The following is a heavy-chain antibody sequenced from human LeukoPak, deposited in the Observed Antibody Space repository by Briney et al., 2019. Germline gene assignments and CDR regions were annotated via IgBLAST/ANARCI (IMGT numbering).Heavy chain of an antibody. D-gene: IGHD6-13*01. CDR3: ARDGYSSSWYFSYCYYYMDV. J-gene: IGHJ6*03. CDR1: GFTFSSYA. Sequence: GGTLRLSCAAYGFTFSSYAMCWVRQAPGKGLGWVSAISGSGGSTYYADSVKGRFTISRDNSKNTLYLQMNSLRAEDTAVYYCARDGYSSSWYFSYCYYYMDVWGKGTTVTVSS. V-gene: IGHV3-23*01. CDR2: ISGSGGST.